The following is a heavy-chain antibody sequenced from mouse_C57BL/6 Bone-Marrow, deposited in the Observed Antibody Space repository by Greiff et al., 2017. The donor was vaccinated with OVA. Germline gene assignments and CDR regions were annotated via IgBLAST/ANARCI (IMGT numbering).Heavy chain of an antibody. CDR3: ARGGY. CDR1: GYTFTSYW. Sequence: QVQLQQSGAELVRPGTSVKLSCKASGYTFTSYWMHWVKQRPGQGLEWIGVIDPSDSYTNYNQKFKGKATLTVDTSSSTAYMQLSSLTSEDSAVYYCARGGYWGQGTLVTVSA. V-gene: IGHV1-59*01. J-gene: IGHJ3*01. CDR2: IDPSDSYT.